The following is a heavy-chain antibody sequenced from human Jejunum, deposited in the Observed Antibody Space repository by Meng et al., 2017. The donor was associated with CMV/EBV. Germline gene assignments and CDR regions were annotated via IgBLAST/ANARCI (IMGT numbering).Heavy chain of an antibody. CDR2: INAGNGHT. CDR1: GYTFISNV. CDR3: AREGAVSGLDLDY. D-gene: IGHD6-19*01. J-gene: IGHJ4*02. V-gene: IGHV1-3*01. Sequence: QVQLVQSGAEMKRPGASVKVSRKASGYTFISNVMHWVRQAPGQRLEWMGWINAGNGHTSYSQNFQGRVTFTRDTSASTVYMELNSLTSEDTAVYYCAREGAVSGLDLDYWGQGSLVTVSS.